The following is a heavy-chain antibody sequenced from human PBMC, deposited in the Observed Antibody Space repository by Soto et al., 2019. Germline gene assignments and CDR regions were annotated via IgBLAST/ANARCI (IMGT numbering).Heavy chain of an antibody. Sequence: SETLSLTCAVYGGSFSGYYWSWIRQPPGKGLEWIGEVYHSGSTNYNPSLKSRVTISVDRSKNQFSLKLSSVTAADTAVYYCARGPPFGYWGQGTLVTVSS. V-gene: IGHV4-34*01. J-gene: IGHJ4*02. CDR1: GGSFSGYY. CDR2: VYHSGST. CDR3: ARGPPFGY.